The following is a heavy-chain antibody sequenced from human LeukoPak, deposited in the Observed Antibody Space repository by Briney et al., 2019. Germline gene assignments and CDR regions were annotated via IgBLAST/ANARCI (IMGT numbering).Heavy chain of an antibody. Sequence: PSETLSLTCAVYGGSFSGYYWSWIRQPPGKGLEWIGEINHSGSTNYNPSLKSRVTISVDTSKNQFSLKLSSVTAADTAVYYCTTLAVADWFDPWGQGTLVTVSS. V-gene: IGHV4-34*01. CDR1: GGSFSGYY. J-gene: IGHJ5*02. CDR2: INHSGST. CDR3: TTLAVADWFDP. D-gene: IGHD6-19*01.